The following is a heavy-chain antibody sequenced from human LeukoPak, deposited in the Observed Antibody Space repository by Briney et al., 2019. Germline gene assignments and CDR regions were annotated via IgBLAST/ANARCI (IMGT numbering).Heavy chain of an antibody. Sequence: GGSLRLSCAASGFTFSSYAMSWVRQAPGKGLDWVAVISYDGSNKYYADSVKGRFTISRDNSKNALYLQMNSLRAEDTAVYYCAKDGKRFVVATIQDYYYGMDVWGQGTTVTVSS. CDR2: ISYDGSNK. V-gene: IGHV3-30*18. CDR1: GFTFSSYA. J-gene: IGHJ6*02. D-gene: IGHD5-12*01. CDR3: AKDGKRFVVATIQDYYYGMDV.